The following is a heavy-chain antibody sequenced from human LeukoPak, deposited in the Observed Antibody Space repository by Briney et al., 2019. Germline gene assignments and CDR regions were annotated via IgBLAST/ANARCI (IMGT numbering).Heavy chain of an antibody. CDR1: GGSFSGYY. V-gene: IGHV4-34*01. D-gene: IGHD1-26*01. Sequence: SETLSLTCAVYGGSFSGYYWSWIRQPPGKGLEWIGEINHSGSTNYNPSLKSRVTISVDTSKNQFPLKLSAVTAADTAVYYCARVGSGSYLNYYYYMDVWGKGTTVTVSS. CDR2: INHSGST. J-gene: IGHJ6*03. CDR3: ARVGSGSYLNYYYYMDV.